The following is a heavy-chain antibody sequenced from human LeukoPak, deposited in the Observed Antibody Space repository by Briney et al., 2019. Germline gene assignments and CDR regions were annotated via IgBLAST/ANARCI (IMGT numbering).Heavy chain of an antibody. V-gene: IGHV3-23*01. CDR1: GFTFSSYA. D-gene: IGHD4-17*01. J-gene: IGHJ4*02. CDR3: AKDFSNGDYGYNLVNFDY. Sequence: GGSLRLSCAASGFTFSSYAMSWVRQAPGKGLEWVSAISGSGGSTYYADSVKGRFTISRDNSKNTLYLQMNSLRAEDTAVYYCAKDFSNGDYGYNLVNFDYWGQGTQVTVSS. CDR2: ISGSGGST.